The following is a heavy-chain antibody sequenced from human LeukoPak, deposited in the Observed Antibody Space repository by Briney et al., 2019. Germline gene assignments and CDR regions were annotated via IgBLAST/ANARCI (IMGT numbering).Heavy chain of an antibody. Sequence: PGGSLRLSCAASGFTFSSYAMIWVRQAPGRGLEWVSAISGSGGSTYYAESVKRRFPIPRDNSKNTLYLQMNSLRAEDTAVYYCARAGYYYDSSGYFNWGQGTLVTVSS. D-gene: IGHD3-22*01. CDR1: GFTFSSYA. CDR2: ISGSGGST. V-gene: IGHV3-23*01. J-gene: IGHJ4*02. CDR3: ARAGYYYDSSGYFN.